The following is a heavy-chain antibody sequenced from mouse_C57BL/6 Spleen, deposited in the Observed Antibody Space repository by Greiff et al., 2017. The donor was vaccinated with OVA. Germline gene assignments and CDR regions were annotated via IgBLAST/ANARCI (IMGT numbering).Heavy chain of an antibody. J-gene: IGHJ4*01. CDR3: ARDEDTPVFYAMDD. D-gene: IGHD6-2*01. CDR2: ISNKANGYTT. V-gene: IGHV7-3*01. CDR1: GFTFTDYY. Sequence: EVKLVESGGGLVQPGGSLSLSCAASGFTFTDYYMSWDRQPPGKALEWLGFISNKANGYTTAYSGSVKGQFTISRDNYKSILYIEMTALRAEDSATYYCARDEDTPVFYAMDDRGQGASVTVSS.